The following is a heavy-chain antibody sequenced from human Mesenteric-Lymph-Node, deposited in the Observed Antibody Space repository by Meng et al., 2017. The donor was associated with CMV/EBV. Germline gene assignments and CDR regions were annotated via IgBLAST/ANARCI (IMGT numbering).Heavy chain of an antibody. D-gene: IGHD2/OR15-2a*01. CDR2: IYGTGIT. V-gene: IGHV4-61*08. Sequence: GQLQEAGPGLLKPSETLSLTCIVSGVSVTSGAYHWSWIRQSPGKGLEWIGYIYGTGITIYNPSLKSRVTILLETSKNQFSLKLNSVTTADTAVYYCAKSRSSTPGIVDDWGQGTLVTVSS. CDR3: AKSRSSTPGIVDD. J-gene: IGHJ4*02. CDR1: GVSVTSGAYH.